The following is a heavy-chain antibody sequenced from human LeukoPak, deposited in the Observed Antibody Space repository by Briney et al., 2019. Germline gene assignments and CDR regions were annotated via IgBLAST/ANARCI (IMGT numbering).Heavy chain of an antibody. CDR2: IIPIFGTA. Sequence: ASVKVSCKASGGTFNSYAISWVRQAPGQGLEWMGGIIPIFGTANYAQKFQGRVTITTDESTSTAYMELSSLRSEDTAVYYCARLGSSSSGVDYWGQGTLVTVSS. D-gene: IGHD6-6*01. J-gene: IGHJ4*02. CDR1: GGTFNSYA. CDR3: ARLGSSSSGVDY. V-gene: IGHV1-69*05.